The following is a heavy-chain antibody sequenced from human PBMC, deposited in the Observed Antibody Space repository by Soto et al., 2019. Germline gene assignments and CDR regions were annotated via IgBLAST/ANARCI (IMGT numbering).Heavy chain of an antibody. V-gene: IGHV4-34*01. Sequence: PSETLSLTCAVYGGSFSGYYWSWIRQPPGKGLASIGELNHSGSTNYNPYLKSRVTISVDKYKNQFSLKLSSVTAADTAVYYCAREEGYYDFWSGYYPKRYYYYGMDVWGQGTTVTVSS. D-gene: IGHD3-3*01. CDR1: GGSFSGYY. J-gene: IGHJ6*02. CDR3: AREEGYYDFWSGYYPKRYYYYGMDV. CDR2: LNHSGST.